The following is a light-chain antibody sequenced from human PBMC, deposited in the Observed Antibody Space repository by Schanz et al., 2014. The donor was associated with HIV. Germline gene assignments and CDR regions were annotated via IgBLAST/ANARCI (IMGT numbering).Light chain of an antibody. CDR3: QKYNRAPWT. Sequence: DIQMTQSPSSLSASVGDRVTITCRASEGIGNFLAWYQQKPGKVPSLLIYGASTLQSGVPSRFSGSGSGTDFSLSISSLQPEDIATYYCQKYNRAPWTFGQGTKVNIK. V-gene: IGKV1-27*01. J-gene: IGKJ1*01. CDR1: EGIGNF. CDR2: GAS.